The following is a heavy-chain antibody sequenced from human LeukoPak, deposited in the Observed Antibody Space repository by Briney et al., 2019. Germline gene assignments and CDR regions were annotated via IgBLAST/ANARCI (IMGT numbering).Heavy chain of an antibody. CDR3: ARPSERLRWKEFDY. Sequence: SETLSLTCTVSGGSISRYYWSWIRQPPGKGLEWIGEINHSGSTNYNPSLKSRVTISVDTSKNQFSLKLSSVTAADTAVYYCARPSERLRWKEFDYWGQGTLVTVSS. CDR1: GGSISRYY. CDR2: INHSGST. V-gene: IGHV4-34*01. D-gene: IGHD4-23*01. J-gene: IGHJ4*02.